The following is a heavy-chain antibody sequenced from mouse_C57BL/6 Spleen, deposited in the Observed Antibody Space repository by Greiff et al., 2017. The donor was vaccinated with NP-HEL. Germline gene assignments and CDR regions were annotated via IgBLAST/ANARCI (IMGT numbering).Heavy chain of an antibody. CDR2: INPSSGYT. V-gene: IGHV1-4*01. Sequence: VKLKQSGAELARPGASVKMSCKASGYTFTSYTMHWVKQRPGQGLEWIGYINPSSGYTKYNQKFKDKATLTADKSSSTAYMQLSSLTSEDSAVYYCARDYGSSYWYFDVWGTGTTVTVSS. CDR1: GYTFTSYT. J-gene: IGHJ1*03. CDR3: ARDYGSSYWYFDV. D-gene: IGHD1-1*01.